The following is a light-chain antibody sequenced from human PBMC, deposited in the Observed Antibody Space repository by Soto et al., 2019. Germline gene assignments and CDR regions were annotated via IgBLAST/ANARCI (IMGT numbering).Light chain of an antibody. V-gene: IGKV3-11*01. CDR3: YQRQSWPRT. CDR2: QTS. J-gene: IGKJ1*01. CDR1: QYINTR. Sequence: EIVLTQSPATLSSFPGDRVTLYCRASQYINTRLAWYQHRPGQAPRLLIYQTSIRAAGIPARFSASGTGTDFTLTISDVQPEDFAVYYCYQRQSWPRTFGQGTKVDIK.